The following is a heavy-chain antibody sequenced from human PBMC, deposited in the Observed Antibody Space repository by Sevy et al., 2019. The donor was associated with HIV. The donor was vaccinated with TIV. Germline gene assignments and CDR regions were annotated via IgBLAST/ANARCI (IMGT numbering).Heavy chain of an antibody. V-gene: IGHV3-9*01. Sequence: GGSLRLSCAASGFTFDDYAMHWVRQAPGKGLEWVSGISWNSGSIGYADSVKGRFTISRDNAKNSLYLQMNSLRVEDTALYYCARGGYVVYYGMDVWGQGTTVTVSS. CDR1: GFTFDDYA. CDR3: ARGGYVVYYGMDV. J-gene: IGHJ6*02. D-gene: IGHD5-12*01. CDR2: ISWNSGSI.